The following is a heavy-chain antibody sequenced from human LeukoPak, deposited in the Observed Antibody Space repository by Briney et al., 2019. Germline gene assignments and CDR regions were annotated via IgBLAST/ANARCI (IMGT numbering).Heavy chain of an antibody. CDR3: ASTGIYDSSGYCPY. Sequence: ASVKVSCKASGYTFTTYGISWVRQAPGQGLEWMGWITPYNDNTNYAQKLQGRVTMTTDTSASTAYMELRSLRSDDTAVYYCASTGIYDSSGYCPYWGQGTLVTVSS. V-gene: IGHV1-18*01. CDR2: ITPYNDNT. J-gene: IGHJ4*02. D-gene: IGHD3-22*01. CDR1: GYTFTTYG.